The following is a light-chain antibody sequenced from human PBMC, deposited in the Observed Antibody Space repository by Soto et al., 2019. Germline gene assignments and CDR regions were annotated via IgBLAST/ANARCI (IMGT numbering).Light chain of an antibody. Sequence: QSVLTQPASVSGSPGQSITISCTGTSSDVGSHNFVSWYQQRPGKAPKLMIFEVTKRPSGVSSRFSASKSGNTASLTISGVQAEDEADYYCCSYAGTTTWVFDGGTQLTVL. J-gene: IGLJ3*02. CDR2: EVT. CDR1: SSDVGSHNF. V-gene: IGLV2-23*02. CDR3: CSYAGTTTWV.